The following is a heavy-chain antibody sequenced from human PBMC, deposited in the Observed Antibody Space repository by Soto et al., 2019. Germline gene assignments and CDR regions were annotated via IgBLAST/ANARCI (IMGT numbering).Heavy chain of an antibody. Sequence: PSETLSLTCAVYSGSFSVYYWNWIRQSPGKGLEWIGEINHAGSTNYNPSLKSRVTISVDTPKNQFSLKLSSVTAADTAVYFCARDSTRRGACDIWGQGTMVTVSS. CDR3: ARDSTRRGACDI. J-gene: IGHJ3*02. CDR1: SGSFSVYY. V-gene: IGHV4-34*01. D-gene: IGHD4-4*01. CDR2: INHAGST.